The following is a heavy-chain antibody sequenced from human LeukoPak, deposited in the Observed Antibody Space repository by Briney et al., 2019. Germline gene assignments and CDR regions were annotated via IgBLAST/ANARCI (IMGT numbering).Heavy chain of an antibody. CDR1: GGSISSYY. Sequence: SETLSLTCTVSGGSISSYYWSWIRQPPGKGLEWIGYIYYSGSTNYNPSLKSRVTISVDTSKNQFSLKLSSVTAADTAVYYCARTIAVASTWFDPWGQGTLVTDSS. CDR3: ARTIAVASTWFDP. D-gene: IGHD6-19*01. J-gene: IGHJ5*02. CDR2: IYYSGST. V-gene: IGHV4-59*01.